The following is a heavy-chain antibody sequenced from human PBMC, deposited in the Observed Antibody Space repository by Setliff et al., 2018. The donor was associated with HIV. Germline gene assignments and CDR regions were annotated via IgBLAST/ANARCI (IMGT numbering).Heavy chain of an antibody. CDR2: ITGSGGST. Sequence: GGSLRLSCAASGFTFSTKYMTWVRQAPGKGLEWVSAITGSGGSTYYAASAKGRFTISRDNSKTTVYLQMNSLRADDTAIYYCVKEVKGYFDYWGQGILVTVSS. CDR3: VKEVKGYFDY. V-gene: IGHV3-23*01. CDR1: GFTFSTKY. J-gene: IGHJ4*02.